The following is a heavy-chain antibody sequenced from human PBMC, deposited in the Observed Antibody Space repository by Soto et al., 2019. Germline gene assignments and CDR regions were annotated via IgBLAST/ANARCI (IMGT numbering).Heavy chain of an antibody. V-gene: IGHV3-74*01. CDR2: INSDGSST. J-gene: IGHJ4*02. CDR1: GCTFSSYW. Sequence: EVQLVESGGGLVQPGGSLRLSCAASGCTFSSYWMHWVRQAPGKGLVWVSRINSDGSSTSYADSVKGRFTISRDNAKNTVYLQMNSLRAEDTAVYYCARTSLVVPAATREDYWGQGTLVTVSS. CDR3: ARTSLVVPAATREDY. D-gene: IGHD2-15*01.